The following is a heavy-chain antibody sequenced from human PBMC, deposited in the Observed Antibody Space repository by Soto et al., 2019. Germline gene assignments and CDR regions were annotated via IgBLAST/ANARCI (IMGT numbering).Heavy chain of an antibody. D-gene: IGHD6-25*01. CDR3: ATASGWDRNFDY. J-gene: IGHJ4*02. CDR2: IFYTGST. Sequence: SETLSLTCTVSGGSISSYSWNWIRQPLGKGLEWIGYIFYTGSTNYNPSLKSRVTISVDTSKNQFSLRLTSVTAADTAVYYCATASGWDRNFDYWGQGTLVTVSS. V-gene: IGHV4-59*01. CDR1: GGSISSYS.